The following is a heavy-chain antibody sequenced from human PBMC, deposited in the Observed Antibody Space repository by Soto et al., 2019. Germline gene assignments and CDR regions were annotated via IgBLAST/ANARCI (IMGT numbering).Heavy chain of an antibody. CDR3: TLHLSRVPYYFDH. Sequence: ASVKVSCKAYTDTFSTYGVSWVRQAPGQGLEWMGWISGYNGDTNYAQRLQDRVTMTTDTSTSTAHMELRSLRSDDTAVYYCTLHLSRVPYYFDHWGQGTLVTVS. CDR1: TDTFSTYG. D-gene: IGHD6-6*01. CDR2: ISGYNGDT. J-gene: IGHJ4*02. V-gene: IGHV1-18*01.